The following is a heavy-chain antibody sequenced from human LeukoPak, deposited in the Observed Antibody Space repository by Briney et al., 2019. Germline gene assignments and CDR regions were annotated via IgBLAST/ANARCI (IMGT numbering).Heavy chain of an antibody. CDR3: ARERDSGSLYYYYYYYMDV. CDR2: IYHSGST. CDR1: GYSISSGYY. D-gene: IGHD5-12*01. J-gene: IGHJ6*03. Sequence: PSETLSLTCTVSGYSISSGYYWGWIRQPPGKGLEWIGSIYHSGSTYYNPSLKSRVTISVDTSKNQFSLKLSSVTAADTAVYYCARERDSGSLYYYYYYYMDVWGKGTTVTVSS. V-gene: IGHV4-38-2*02.